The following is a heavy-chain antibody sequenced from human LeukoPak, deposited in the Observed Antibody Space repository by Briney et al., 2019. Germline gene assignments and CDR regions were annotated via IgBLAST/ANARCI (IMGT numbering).Heavy chain of an antibody. Sequence: SETLSLTCTVSGASISSYYWSWIRQPPGTGLEWIGYIYYSGSANYNPSLKSRVTISVDTSKDQFSLKLSSVTAADTAVYYCARHYYGSGSYEDAFDIWGQGTMVTVS. CDR1: GASISSYY. J-gene: IGHJ3*02. CDR2: IYYSGSA. CDR3: ARHYYGSGSYEDAFDI. D-gene: IGHD3-10*01. V-gene: IGHV4-59*08.